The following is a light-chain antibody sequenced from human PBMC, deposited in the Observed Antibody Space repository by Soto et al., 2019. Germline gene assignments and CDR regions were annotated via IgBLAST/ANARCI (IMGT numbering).Light chain of an antibody. CDR2: RNN. V-gene: IGLV1-47*01. J-gene: IGLJ7*01. Sequence: QSVLTQSPSASGTPGQRVTISCSGSSSNIGSNYVYWYQQLPGTAPKLLIYRNNQRPSGVPDRFSGSKSGTSASLVISGLRSEDEADYYCAAWDDSLSGPVFGGGTQLTVL. CDR1: SSNIGSNY. CDR3: AAWDDSLSGPV.